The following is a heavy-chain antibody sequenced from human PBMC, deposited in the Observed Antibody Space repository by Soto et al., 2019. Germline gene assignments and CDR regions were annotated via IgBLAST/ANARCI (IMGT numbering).Heavy chain of an antibody. J-gene: IGHJ6*02. D-gene: IGHD6-13*01. Sequence: QVQLVQSGAEVKKPGSSVKVSCKASGGTFSSYTISWVRQAPGQGLEWMGRIIPILGIANYAQKFQGRVTITADKSTSTAYMELSSLRSEDTAVYYCATQIAAAGSIIYYYYGMDVWGQGTTVTVSS. CDR3: ATQIAAAGSIIYYYYGMDV. CDR2: IIPILGIA. V-gene: IGHV1-69*02. CDR1: GGTFSSYT.